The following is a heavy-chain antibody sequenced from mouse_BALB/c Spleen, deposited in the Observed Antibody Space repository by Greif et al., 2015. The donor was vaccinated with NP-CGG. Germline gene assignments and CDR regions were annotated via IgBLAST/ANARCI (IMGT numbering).Heavy chain of an antibody. Sequence: QVQLQQSGAELVRPGTSVKVSCKASGYAFTNYLIEWVKQRPGQGLEWIGVINPGSGGTNYNEKFKGKATLTADKSSSTAYMQLSSLTSDDSAVYFCARSGVVADYYAMDYWGQGTSVTVSS. CDR2: INPGSGGT. D-gene: IGHD1-1*01. V-gene: IGHV1-54*03. CDR1: GYAFTNYL. CDR3: ARSGVVADYYAMDY. J-gene: IGHJ4*01.